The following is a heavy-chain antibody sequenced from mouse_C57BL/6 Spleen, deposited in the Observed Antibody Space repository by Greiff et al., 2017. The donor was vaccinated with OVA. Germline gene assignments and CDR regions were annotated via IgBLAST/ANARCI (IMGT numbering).Heavy chain of an antibody. CDR3: ARVGSSYVRGAMDY. Sequence: EVQVVESGPGLVKPSQSLSLTCSVPGYSITSGYYWNWIRQFPGNKLEWMGYISYDGSNNYNPSLKNRISITRDTSKNQFFLKLNSVTTEDTATYYCARVGSSYVRGAMDYWGQGTSVTVSS. V-gene: IGHV3-6*01. D-gene: IGHD1-1*01. CDR2: ISYDGSN. J-gene: IGHJ4*01. CDR1: GYSITSGYY.